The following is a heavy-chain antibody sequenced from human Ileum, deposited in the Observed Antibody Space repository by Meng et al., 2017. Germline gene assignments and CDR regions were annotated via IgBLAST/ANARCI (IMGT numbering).Heavy chain of an antibody. V-gene: IGHV1-3*01. CDR1: GYTFRNYP. D-gene: IGHD1-1*01. J-gene: IGHJ4*02. CDR2: INAGNGNI. Sequence: QVQLVQSGTEVKKVGASVKVSCTASGYTFRNYPLHWVRQAPGQRPEWMGWINAGNGNIKISQKFQGRITITSVTSATAYMELSSLRSEDTAVYFCARENDNWNYFDYWGQGSLVTVSS. CDR3: ARENDNWNYFDY.